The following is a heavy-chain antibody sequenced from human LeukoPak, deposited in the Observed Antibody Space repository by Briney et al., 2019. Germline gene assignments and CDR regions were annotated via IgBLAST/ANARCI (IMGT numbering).Heavy chain of an antibody. V-gene: IGHV3-30-3*01. CDR2: ISHDGANR. D-gene: IGHD3-22*01. J-gene: IGHJ5*02. CDR3: VREAGSSGYAGWFDP. Sequence: GTSLGLSCAVSGFSLSDSVMHWVRQAPGKGLEWVALISHDGANRQYADSVKDRFTISRDTSENTLDLQMNSPRAEDTAVYHCVREAGSSGYAGWFDPWGQGTLVFVSS. CDR1: GFSLSDSV.